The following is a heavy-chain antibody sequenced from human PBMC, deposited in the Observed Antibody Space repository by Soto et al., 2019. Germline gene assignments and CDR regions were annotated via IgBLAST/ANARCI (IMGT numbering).Heavy chain of an antibody. Sequence: EVQLLESGGGLVQPGGSLRLSCAASGFTFSSYSMSWVRQAPGKGLEWVSGFRSGGDDGTTHYADSVKGRFTISRDNSKNTLVLQMDSLRAEDTAIYYCAKKVNSGPGSQYFDYWGQGTLVTVSS. V-gene: IGHV3-23*01. J-gene: IGHJ4*02. CDR3: AKKVNSGPGSQYFDY. CDR1: GFTFSSYS. CDR2: SGGDDGTT. D-gene: IGHD3-10*01.